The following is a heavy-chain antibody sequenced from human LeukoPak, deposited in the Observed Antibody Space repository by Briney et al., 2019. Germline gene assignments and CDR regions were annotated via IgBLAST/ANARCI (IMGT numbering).Heavy chain of an antibody. J-gene: IGHJ5*02. CDR2: IYYSGST. CDR3: AVGVIADGVVDH. CDR1: GASISSTAYY. D-gene: IGHD2-21*01. Sequence: SETLSLTCTVSGASISSTAYYWDWLRQPPGKGLEWIGTIYYSGSTYFNPSLKSRVTISVDTSKNQFSLKLSSVTAADAAVYYCAVGVIADGVVDHWGQGTLVTVSS. V-gene: IGHV4-39*07.